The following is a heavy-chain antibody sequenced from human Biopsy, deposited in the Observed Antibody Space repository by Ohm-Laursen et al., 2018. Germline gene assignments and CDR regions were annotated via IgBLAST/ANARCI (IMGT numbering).Heavy chain of an antibody. CDR2: IRYDGSKK. CDR3: AKDQPDLAVVVAAHWYFDL. V-gene: IGHV3-30*18. D-gene: IGHD2-15*01. CDR1: GFTFSTYD. J-gene: IGHJ2*01. Sequence: SLRLSCAASGFTFSTYDMHWVRQAPGKGLQWVTLIRYDGSKKYYADSVKGRFTISRDNSKSTLYLQMNNLRADDTAVYYCAKDQPDLAVVVAAHWYFDLWGRGTLVTVSS.